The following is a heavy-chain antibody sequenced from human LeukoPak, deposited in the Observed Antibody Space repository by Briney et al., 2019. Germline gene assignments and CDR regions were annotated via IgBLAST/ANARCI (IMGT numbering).Heavy chain of an antibody. Sequence: SETLSLTCTVSGGSISYHYWSWIRQSPGKGLEWIGSIYYSGSSNYNPSLKSRVTISVDTSKNQFSLKLTSVTAADTAVYYCAREKGYDDYVGGDYYYYYMDVWGKGTTVTISS. V-gene: IGHV4-59*11. CDR1: GGSISYHY. D-gene: IGHD4-17*01. CDR2: IYYSGSS. J-gene: IGHJ6*03. CDR3: AREKGYDDYVGGDYYYYYMDV.